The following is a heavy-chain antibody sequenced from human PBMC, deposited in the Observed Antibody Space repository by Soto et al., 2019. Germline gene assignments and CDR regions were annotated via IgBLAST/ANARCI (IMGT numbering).Heavy chain of an antibody. CDR3: VKNSGGFKI. V-gene: IGHV3-23*01. CDR1: GFTFGTTD. Sequence: QLLQSGGGLVQPWGSLTLSCAASGFTFGTTDMSWVRQAPGEGLEWVSTIDGSGGITYYADSVKGRFTISRDNSRNTVYLQMNSLRGDDTALYYCVKNSGGFKIWGQGALVTVSS. D-gene: IGHD3-10*01. J-gene: IGHJ4*02. CDR2: IDGSGGIT.